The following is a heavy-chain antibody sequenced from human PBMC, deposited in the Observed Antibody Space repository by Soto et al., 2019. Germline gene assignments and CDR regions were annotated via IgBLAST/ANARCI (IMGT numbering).Heavy chain of an antibody. CDR2: ISGSVGST. CDR3: AKEVAEAVAGISPIDY. D-gene: IGHD6-19*01. V-gene: IGHV3-23*01. Sequence: EVQLLESGGGLVQPGGSLRLSCAASGFTFSSYAMSWVRQAPGKGLEWVSAISGSVGSTSYADSVKGRFTISRDNSKNTLYLQMNSLRAEDTAVYYCAKEVAEAVAGISPIDYWGQGTLVTVSS. J-gene: IGHJ4*02. CDR1: GFTFSSYA.